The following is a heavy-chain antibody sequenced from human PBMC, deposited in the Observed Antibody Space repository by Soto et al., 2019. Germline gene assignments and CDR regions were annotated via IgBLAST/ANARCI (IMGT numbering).Heavy chain of an antibody. J-gene: IGHJ5*02. D-gene: IGHD3-3*01. CDR1: GFTFSDYY. CDR2: ISSSGSTI. CDR3: ARVSGQYYDFWSGYRRNWFDP. Sequence: QVQLVGSGGGLVKPGGSLRLSCAASGFTFSDYYRSWIRQPPGKGLGWVPYISSSGSTIYYADSVKGRFTIPRDNAKNSLYLQMNSLRAEDTAVYYCARVSGQYYDFWSGYRRNWFDPWGQGTLVTVSS. V-gene: IGHV3-11*01.